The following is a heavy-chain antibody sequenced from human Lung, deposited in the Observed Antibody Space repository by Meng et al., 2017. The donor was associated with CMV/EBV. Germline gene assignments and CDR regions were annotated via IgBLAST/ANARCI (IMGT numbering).Heavy chain of an antibody. CDR2: INSVGSST. D-gene: IGHD3-22*01. CDR3: AREPYDYDSSLDY. J-gene: IGHJ4*02. CDR1: GFSFSSTW. Sequence: GGSXRPXCAASGFSFSSTWMHWVRQAPGKRLVWSSRINSVGSSTIYADSVKGRFTISIDTAKNTLYLQMNSLRSEDTAVYYCAREPYDYDSSLDYWGQGTLVTVSS. V-gene: IGHV3-74*01.